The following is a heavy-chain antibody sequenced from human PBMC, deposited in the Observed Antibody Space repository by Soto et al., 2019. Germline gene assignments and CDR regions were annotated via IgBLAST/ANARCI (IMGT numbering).Heavy chain of an antibody. CDR2: IYYSGST. Sequence: SETLSLTCTVSGGSISSSSYYWGWIRQPPGKGLEWIGSIYYSGSTYYNPSLKSRVTISVDTSKNQFSLKLSSVTAADTAVYYCARHEPDYYYGMDVWGQGTTVTVSS. J-gene: IGHJ6*02. CDR1: GGSISSSSYY. CDR3: ARHEPDYYYGMDV. V-gene: IGHV4-39*01.